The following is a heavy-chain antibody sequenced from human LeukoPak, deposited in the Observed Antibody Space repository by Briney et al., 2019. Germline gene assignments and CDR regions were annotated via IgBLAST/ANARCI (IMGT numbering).Heavy chain of an antibody. Sequence: SETLSLTCTVSGYSISSGYYWGWIRQPPGKGLEWIGSIYHSGSTYYNPSLKSRVTISVDTSKNQFSLKLSSVTAADTAAYYCARFQATTLINKYFDLWGRGTLVTVSS. CDR1: GYSISSGYY. J-gene: IGHJ2*01. V-gene: IGHV4-38-2*02. CDR2: IYHSGST. CDR3: ARFQATTLINKYFDL. D-gene: IGHD5-12*01.